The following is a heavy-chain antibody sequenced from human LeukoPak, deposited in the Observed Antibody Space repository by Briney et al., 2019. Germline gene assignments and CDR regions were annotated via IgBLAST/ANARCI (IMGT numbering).Heavy chain of an antibody. CDR2: IGAAGDT. V-gene: IGHV3-13*01. CDR1: GFTFSTYD. Sequence: SGGSLRLSCAASGFTFSTYDMHWVRQAAGEGLKWVSGIGAAGDTYYPGSVKGRFTISRENAKNFLFLQMNSLGVGDTAVYYCARAARINGYNYFGYWGQGTLVTVSS. CDR3: ARAARINGYNYFGY. J-gene: IGHJ4*02. D-gene: IGHD5-24*01.